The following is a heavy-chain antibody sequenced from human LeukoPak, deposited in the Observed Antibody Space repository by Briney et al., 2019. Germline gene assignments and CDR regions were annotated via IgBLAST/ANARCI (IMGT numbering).Heavy chain of an antibody. CDR2: INPNSGVT. J-gene: IGHJ5*02. CDR3: ARDRPGRYCSTISCYSASPFDP. Sequence: ASVKVSCKASGYTFTGYYMHWVRQAPGQGPEWMGWINPNSGVTNYTQKFQGRVTMTRDTSISTAYMELSRLRSDDTAVYYCARDRPGRYCSTISCYSASPFDPWGQGTLVTVSS. V-gene: IGHV1-2*02. D-gene: IGHD2-2*02. CDR1: GYTFTGYY.